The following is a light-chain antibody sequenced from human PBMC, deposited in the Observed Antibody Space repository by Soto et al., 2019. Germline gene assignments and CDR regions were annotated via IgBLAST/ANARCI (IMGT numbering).Light chain of an antibody. V-gene: IGLV2-14*01. CDR1: SSDVGGYNY. CDR2: DVS. CDR3: SSYTGSSTSR. Sequence: QSALTQPASVSGSPGQSITISCTGTSSDVGGYNYVSWYQQHPGKAPKLMIYDVSNRPSGVSNRFSGSKSGNTASLTISGLQAEDEAYYYCSSYTGSSTSRFGTGTKLTVL. J-gene: IGLJ1*01.